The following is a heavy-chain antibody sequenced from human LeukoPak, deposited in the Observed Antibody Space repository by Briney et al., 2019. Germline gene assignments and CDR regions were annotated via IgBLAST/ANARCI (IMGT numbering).Heavy chain of an antibody. V-gene: IGHV4-59*01. Sequence: SSETLSLTCTVSGGSITSYYWSWIRQSPGKGLEWIGYIYKSGSTNYNPSLKSRVTISEDTSKNQFSLKLSSVTAADTAVYYCARSSIAAPPDYWGQGTLVTVSS. J-gene: IGHJ4*02. D-gene: IGHD6-6*01. CDR2: IYKSGST. CDR3: ARSSIAAPPDY. CDR1: GGSITSYY.